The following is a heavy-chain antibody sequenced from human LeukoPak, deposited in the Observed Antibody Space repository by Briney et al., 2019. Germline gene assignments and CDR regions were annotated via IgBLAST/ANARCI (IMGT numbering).Heavy chain of an antibody. CDR3: VRVVPAVEAFDI. V-gene: IGHV4-4*02. Sequence: SGTLSLTCAVSGGSISSSNWWSWVRQPPGKGLEWIGGIYHSGSTNYNPSLKSRVTISVDKSKNQFSLKLSSVTAADTAVYYCVRVVPAVEAFDIWGQGTMVTVSS. CDR1: GGSISSSNW. J-gene: IGHJ3*02. D-gene: IGHD2-2*01. CDR2: IYHSGST.